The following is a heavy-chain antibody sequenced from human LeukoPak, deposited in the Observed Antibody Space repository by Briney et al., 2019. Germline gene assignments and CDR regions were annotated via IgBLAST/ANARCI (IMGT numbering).Heavy chain of an antibody. Sequence: GGSLRLSCTASGFTLSNYYMSWVRQAPGEGLGLVANIKEDGSEKYYVDSVTGRFPLSRDNAKNSLFLQMNSLRAEDTAVYYCTAGSAAFDIWGQGTMVTVSS. V-gene: IGHV3-7*01. CDR2: IKEDGSEK. CDR1: GFTLSNYY. CDR3: TAGSAAFDI. D-gene: IGHD1-26*01. J-gene: IGHJ3*02.